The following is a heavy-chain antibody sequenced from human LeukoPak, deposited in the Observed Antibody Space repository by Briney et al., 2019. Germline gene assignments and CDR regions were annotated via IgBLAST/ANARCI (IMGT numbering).Heavy chain of an antibody. Sequence: ASVKVSCKASGYTFTSYGISWVRQAPGQGLEWMGGIIPIFGTANYAQKFQGRVTITTDESTSTAYMELSSLRSEDTAVYYCARVSIAAAGTSFYYMDVWGKGTTVTVSS. CDR3: ARVSIAAAGTSFYYMDV. D-gene: IGHD6-13*01. J-gene: IGHJ6*03. CDR2: IIPIFGTA. CDR1: GYTFTSYG. V-gene: IGHV1-69*05.